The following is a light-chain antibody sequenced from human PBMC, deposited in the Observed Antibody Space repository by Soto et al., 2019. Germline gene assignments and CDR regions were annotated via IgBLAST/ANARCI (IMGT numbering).Light chain of an antibody. CDR3: QQYGSSPFT. V-gene: IGKV3-20*01. Sequence: VLTQSPGTLSLSPGEGATLSCRARQSVSSSYLAWYQLKPGQAPRLLIYGASSRATGIPDRFSGSGSGTDFTLTITGLDPEDFAVYYCQQYGSSPFTFGPGTKVDIK. CDR1: QSVSSSY. J-gene: IGKJ3*01. CDR2: GAS.